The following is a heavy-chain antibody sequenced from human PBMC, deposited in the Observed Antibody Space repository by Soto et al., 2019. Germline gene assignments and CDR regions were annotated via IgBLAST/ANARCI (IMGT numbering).Heavy chain of an antibody. CDR2: IYYSAST. J-gene: IGHJ4*02. CDR3: ARNLNYFDY. V-gene: IGHV4-59*01. CDR1: GGSISSYY. Sequence: QVQLQESGPGLVKPSETLSLTCTVSGGSISSYYWSWIRQPPGKGLEWIGYIYYSASTNYTPSLKSRVTISVDTSKNQFSLKLSSVTAADTAVYYCARNLNYFDYWGQGTLVTVSS.